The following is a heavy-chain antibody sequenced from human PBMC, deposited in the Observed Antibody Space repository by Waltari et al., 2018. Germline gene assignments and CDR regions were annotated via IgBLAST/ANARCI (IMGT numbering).Heavy chain of an antibody. CDR3: ARARGAGYYYGMDV. V-gene: IGHV3-53*01. D-gene: IGHD2-15*01. Sequence: EVQLVESGGGLIQPGGSLRLSCAASGFTVSSNYMSWVRQAPGKGLEWVSVIYSGGSTYYADSVKCRFTISRDNSKNTLYLQMNSLRAEDTAVYYCARARGAGYYYGMDVWGQGTTVTVSS. CDR2: IYSGGST. CDR1: GFTVSSNY. J-gene: IGHJ6*02.